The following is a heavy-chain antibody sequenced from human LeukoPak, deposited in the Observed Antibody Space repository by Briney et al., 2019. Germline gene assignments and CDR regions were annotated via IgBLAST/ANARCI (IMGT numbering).Heavy chain of an antibody. J-gene: IGHJ3*02. D-gene: IGHD4-17*01. Sequence: PGGSLRLSCAVSGFTFSNYWMSWVRQAPGKGLEWVANINQDGSQKYYVDSVKGRFTISRDNAKNSLYLQMNSLRDEDTAVYYCARSTRYGDYARNAFDIWGQGTMVTVSS. CDR1: GFTFSNYW. V-gene: IGHV3-7*02. CDR3: ARSTRYGDYARNAFDI. CDR2: INQDGSQK.